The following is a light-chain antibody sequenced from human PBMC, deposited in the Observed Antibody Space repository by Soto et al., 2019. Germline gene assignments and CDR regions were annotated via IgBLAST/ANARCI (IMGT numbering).Light chain of an antibody. CDR2: WSS. CDR3: EQYYGSPRVT. CDR1: QSILYSSNNKKY. J-gene: IGKJ4*01. V-gene: IGKV4-1*01. Sequence: DIVMTQSPASLAVSPGERATINCKSIQSILYSSNNKKYLAWYQQKPGQPPKLLISWSSTRESGVPDRFSGSGSGTDFTLSISSLEDEDGAVCYCEQYYGSPRVTFEGGNNVEIK.